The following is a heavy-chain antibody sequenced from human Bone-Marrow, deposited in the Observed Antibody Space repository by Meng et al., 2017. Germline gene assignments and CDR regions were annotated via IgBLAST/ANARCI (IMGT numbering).Heavy chain of an antibody. CDR3: TRYDSSGYYVGYYFDY. CDR1: GFTFGDYA. D-gene: IGHD3-22*01. V-gene: IGHV3-49*03. J-gene: IGHJ4*01. CDR2: IRSKAYGGTT. Sequence: GGSLRLSCTASGFTFGDYAMSWFRQAPGKGLEWVGFIRSKAYGGTTEYAASVKGRFTISRDDSKSIAYLQMNSLKTEDTAVYYCTRYDSSGYYVGYYFDYWGQGTRVTVSS.